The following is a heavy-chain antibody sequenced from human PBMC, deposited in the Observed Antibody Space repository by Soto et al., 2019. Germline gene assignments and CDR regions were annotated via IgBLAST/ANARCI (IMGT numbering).Heavy chain of an antibody. Sequence: PGESLKISCKGSGYSFTSYWISWVRQMPGKGLEWMGRIDPSDSYTNYSPSFQGHVTISADKSISTAYLQWSSLKASDTAMYYCARLQVVPAAIGDNWFDPWGQGTLVTVPQ. D-gene: IGHD2-2*01. V-gene: IGHV5-10-1*01. CDR1: GYSFTSYW. CDR3: ARLQVVPAAIGDNWFDP. CDR2: IDPSDSYT. J-gene: IGHJ5*02.